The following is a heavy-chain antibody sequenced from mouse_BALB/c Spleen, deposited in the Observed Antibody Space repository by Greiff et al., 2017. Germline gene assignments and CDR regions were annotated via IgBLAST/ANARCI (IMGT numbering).Heavy chain of an antibody. CDR1: GYTFTDYY. V-gene: IGHV1-77*01. J-gene: IGHJ2*01. CDR2: IYPGSGNT. D-gene: IGHD2-1*01. Sequence: LVESGAELARPGASVTLSCKASGYTFTDYYINWVKQRTGQGLEWIGEIYPGSGNTYYNEKFKGKATLTADKSSSTAYMQLSSLTSEDSAVYFCARRGGNYVFDYWGQGTTLTVSS. CDR3: ARRGGNYVFDY.